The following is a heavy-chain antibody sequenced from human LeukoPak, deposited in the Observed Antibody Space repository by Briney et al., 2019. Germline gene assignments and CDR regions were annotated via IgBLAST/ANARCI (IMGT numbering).Heavy chain of an antibody. J-gene: IGHJ3*02. V-gene: IGHV1-18*04. CDR2: ISAYKGNT. Sequence: GASVKVSCKASGYTFTSYVISGVRQTPEQGRERMGWISAYKGNTNYAQKLQGRVTMTTDTFTSTAYVELRSLRSDATAVYYCARESRGSYGQEGDAFDIWGQGTMVTVSS. CDR3: ARESRGSYGQEGDAFDI. CDR1: GYTFTSYV. D-gene: IGHD5-18*01.